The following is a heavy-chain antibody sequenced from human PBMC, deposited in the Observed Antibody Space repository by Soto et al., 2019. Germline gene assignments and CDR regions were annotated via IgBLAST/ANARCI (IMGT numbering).Heavy chain of an antibody. CDR2: VNSAGSFT. Sequence: EVQLVESGGGLVQPGGSLRLSCAASGLTFSSYWMHWVRQVPGKGLVWVSRVNSAGSFTTYADSVKGRFTISRDNAKNTLYLQMNSLRAEDTALYYCVRETPSVDHYYFYMDVWGKGTTVTVSS. V-gene: IGHV3-74*01. J-gene: IGHJ6*03. CDR3: VRETPSVDHYYFYMDV. CDR1: GLTFSSYW. D-gene: IGHD2-2*01.